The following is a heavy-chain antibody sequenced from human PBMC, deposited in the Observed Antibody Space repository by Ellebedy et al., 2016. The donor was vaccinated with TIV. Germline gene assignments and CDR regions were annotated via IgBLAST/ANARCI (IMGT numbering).Heavy chain of an antibody. Sequence: GGSLRLSCAASGFTFSNAWMNWVRQAPGKGLEWVGRIRSKTDGGAADYAAPVKGRFTISRDDSKNTLYLQMNSLKTEDTAVYFCTTVYRYNYDSVWGQGTLVTVSS. V-gene: IGHV3-15*01. CDR1: GFTFSNAW. J-gene: IGHJ4*02. D-gene: IGHD5-18*01. CDR3: TTVYRYNYDSV. CDR2: IRSKTDGGAA.